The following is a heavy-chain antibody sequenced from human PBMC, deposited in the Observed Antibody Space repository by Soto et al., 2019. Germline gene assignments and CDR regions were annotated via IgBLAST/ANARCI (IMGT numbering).Heavy chain of an antibody. D-gene: IGHD6-13*01. CDR1: GFTFSSYG. Sequence: QVQLVESGGGVVQPGRSLRLSCAASGFTFSSYGMHWVRQEPGKGLEWVAVISYDGSNKYYADSVKGRFTISRDNSQTTLYLQMNSLRAEDTAVYSCSKDRVGQQLARYLDYWGQGTLVTVSS. J-gene: IGHJ4*02. CDR2: ISYDGSNK. CDR3: SKDRVGQQLARYLDY. V-gene: IGHV3-30*18.